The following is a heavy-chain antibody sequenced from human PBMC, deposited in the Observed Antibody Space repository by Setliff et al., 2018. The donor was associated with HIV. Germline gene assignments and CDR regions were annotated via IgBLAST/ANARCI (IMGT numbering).Heavy chain of an antibody. D-gene: IGHD3-16*01. CDR1: GGSISSGSYY. V-gene: IGHV4-61*02. CDR3: ARDVPWGDYYYYMDV. CDR2: IYTSGST. J-gene: IGHJ6*03. Sequence: SETLSLTCTVSGGSISSGSYYWSWIRQPAGKGLEWIGRIYTSGSTNYNPSLKSRVTISVDTSKNQFPLKLSSVTAADTAVYYCARDVPWGDYYYYMDVWGKGTTVTVSS.